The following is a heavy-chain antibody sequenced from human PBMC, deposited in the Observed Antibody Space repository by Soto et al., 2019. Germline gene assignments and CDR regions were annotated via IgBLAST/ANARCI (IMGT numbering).Heavy chain of an antibody. V-gene: IGHV3-23*01. J-gene: IGHJ4*02. D-gene: IGHD3-16*01. CDR1: VFAFSDYA. CDR3: AKGRTFFDF. Sequence: EVHLLESGGGLVQPGGSLRLSCSASVFAFSDYAMTWVRQAPGKGLEWVSDISDGDGATHYADSVKGRFTISRDDSKNTLYLQMDSLRAEDAAVYYCAKGRTFFDFWGQGTLVTVAS. CDR2: ISDGDGAT.